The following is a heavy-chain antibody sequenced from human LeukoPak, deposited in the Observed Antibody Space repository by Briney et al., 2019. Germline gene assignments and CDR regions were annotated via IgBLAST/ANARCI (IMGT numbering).Heavy chain of an antibody. CDR3: AKGLEFDP. CDR2: ISWNSGSI. CDR1: GFTFDDYA. J-gene: IGHJ5*02. V-gene: IGHV3-9*01. Sequence: GGSLRLSCAASGFTFDDYAMHWVRQAPGKGLEWVSGISWNSGSIGYADSVKGRFTTSRDNAKNSLYLQMNSLRAEDTALYYCAKGLEFDPWGQGTLATVSS.